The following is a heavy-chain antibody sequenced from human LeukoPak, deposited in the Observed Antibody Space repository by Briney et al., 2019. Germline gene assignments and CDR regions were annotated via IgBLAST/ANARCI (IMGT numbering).Heavy chain of an antibody. V-gene: IGHV4-31*03. CDR1: GGSISSGGYY. D-gene: IGHD4-17*01. CDR3: ARGTTVTNRGAFDI. J-gene: IGHJ3*02. Sequence: PSQTLSLTYTVSGGSISSGGYYWSWIRQHPGKGLEWIGYINYSGSTYYNPSLKSRVTISVDTSKNQFSLKLSSVTAADTAVYYCARGTTVTNRGAFDIWGQGTMVTVSS. CDR2: INYSGST.